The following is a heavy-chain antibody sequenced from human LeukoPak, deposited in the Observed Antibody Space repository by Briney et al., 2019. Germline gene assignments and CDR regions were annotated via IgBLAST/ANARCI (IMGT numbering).Heavy chain of an antibody. J-gene: IGHJ5*02. CDR2: INHSGST. CDR1: GGSFSGYY. Sequence: SSETLSLTCAVYGGSFSGYYWSWIRQPPGKGLEWIGEINHSGSTNYNPSLKSRVTISVDTSKNQFSLKLSSVTAADTAVYYCARAPYSGYDHGRFDPWGQGTLVTVSS. CDR3: ARAPYSGYDHGRFDP. V-gene: IGHV4-34*01. D-gene: IGHD5-12*01.